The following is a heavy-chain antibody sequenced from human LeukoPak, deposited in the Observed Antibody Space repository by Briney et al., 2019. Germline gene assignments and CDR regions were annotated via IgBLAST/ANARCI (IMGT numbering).Heavy chain of an antibody. CDR2: INHSGST. Sequence: PSETLSLTCVVYGGSFSGYYWSWIRQPPGKGLEWIGEINHSGSTNYNPSLKSRVTISVDTSKNQFSLKLSSVTAADTAVYYCARATMVRGVIGAFDIWGQGTMVTVSS. J-gene: IGHJ3*02. D-gene: IGHD3-10*01. CDR3: ARATMVRGVIGAFDI. CDR1: GGSFSGYY. V-gene: IGHV4-34*01.